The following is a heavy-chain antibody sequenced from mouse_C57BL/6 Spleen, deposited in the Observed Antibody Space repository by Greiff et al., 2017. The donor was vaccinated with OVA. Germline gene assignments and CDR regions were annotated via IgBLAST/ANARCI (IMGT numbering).Heavy chain of an antibody. CDR3: AIDYYGSSSWYFDV. CDR2: IYPGDGDT. CDR1: GYAFSSSW. D-gene: IGHD1-1*01. V-gene: IGHV1-82*01. J-gene: IGHJ1*03. Sequence: VHLVESGPELVKPGASVKISCKASGYAFSSSWMNWVKQRPGKGLEWIGRIYPGDGDTNYNGKFKGKATLTADKSSSTAYMQLSSLTSEDSAVYFCAIDYYGSSSWYFDVWGTGTTVTVSS.